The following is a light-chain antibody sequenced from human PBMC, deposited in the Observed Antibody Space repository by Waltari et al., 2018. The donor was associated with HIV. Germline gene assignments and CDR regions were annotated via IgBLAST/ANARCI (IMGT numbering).Light chain of an antibody. J-gene: IGLJ2*01. V-gene: IGLV2-14*01. CDR3: SSFRSGSTLVV. CDR2: EVS. Sequence: QSALTQPASVSGSPGQSITISCTGTSSDVGGYNYVSWYQQYPGKAPKLMIYEVSDRPSGVSNRFSGSKSGNTASLTISGLQAEDEAEYYCSSFRSGSTLVVFGGGTKLTVL. CDR1: SSDVGGYNY.